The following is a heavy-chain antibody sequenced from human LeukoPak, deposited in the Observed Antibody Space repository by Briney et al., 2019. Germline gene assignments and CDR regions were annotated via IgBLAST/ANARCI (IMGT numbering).Heavy chain of an antibody. CDR2: IYYSGTT. D-gene: IGHD6-19*01. V-gene: IGHV4-38-2*02. CDR3: ARIDAVAATPTSFDY. Sequence: SETLSLTCTVSGYSISSGYYWGWIRQPPGKGLEWIGDIYYSGTTNYNPSLKGRVTISLDTSKNQFSLRLSSVTAADTAVYYCARIDAVAATPTSFDYWGQGTLVTVSS. J-gene: IGHJ4*02. CDR1: GYSISSGYY.